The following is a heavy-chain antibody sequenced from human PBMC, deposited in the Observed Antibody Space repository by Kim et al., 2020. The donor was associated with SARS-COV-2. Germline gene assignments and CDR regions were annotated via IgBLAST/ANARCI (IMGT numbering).Heavy chain of an antibody. CDR1: GFTVSSNY. J-gene: IGHJ6*02. CDR2: IYSGGST. Sequence: GGSLRLSCAASGFTVSSNYMSWVRQAPGKGLEWVSVIYSGGSTYYADSVKGRFTISRDNSKNTLYLQMNRLRAEDTAVYYCARDFSPPHYYYYGMDVWGQGTTVTVSS. V-gene: IGHV3-66*01. CDR3: ARDFSPPHYYYYGMDV.